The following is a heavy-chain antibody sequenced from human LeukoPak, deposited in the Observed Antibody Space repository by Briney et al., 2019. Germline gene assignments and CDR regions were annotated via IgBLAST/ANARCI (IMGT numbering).Heavy chain of an antibody. Sequence: PSETLSLTCSVSRGSISSPNYYWGWIRQSPGKGLEWIGNIYYSGTTYYNPSLPSLKSRVTISVDTSKNQFSLKLSSVTAADTAVYYCARVSGGGYNQYYYYYYYMDVWGKGTTVTVSS. CDR1: RGSISSPNYY. D-gene: IGHD5-24*01. CDR2: IYYSGTT. V-gene: IGHV4-39*07. J-gene: IGHJ6*03. CDR3: ARVSGGGYNQYYYYYYYMDV.